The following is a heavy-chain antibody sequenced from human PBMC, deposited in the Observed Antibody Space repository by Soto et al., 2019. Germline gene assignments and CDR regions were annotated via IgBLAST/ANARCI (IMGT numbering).Heavy chain of an antibody. D-gene: IGHD3-22*01. CDR3: ARGDSSGHLDY. V-gene: IGHV1-69*01. CDR1: GGTFSSYA. CDR2: IIPIFGTA. Sequence: QVQVVQSGDEVKNPGSSVKVSCKASGGTFSSYAISWVRQAPGQGLEWMGGIIPIFGTANYAQKVQGRVTSTADETTITAYMELSSLRSEDTALYYCARGDSSGHLDYWGQGTLVTVSS. J-gene: IGHJ4*02.